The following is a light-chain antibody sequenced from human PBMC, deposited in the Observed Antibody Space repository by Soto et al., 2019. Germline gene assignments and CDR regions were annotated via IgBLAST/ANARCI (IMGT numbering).Light chain of an antibody. Sequence: DIQMTQSPSTLSASVGDRVTITCRASQTIDSWLAWYQQKPGKAPNLLISEASTLESGVPSRFSGSESGTEFILSISSLQPDDCASYYCQQYKSYPWTFGQGTKVEIK. CDR2: EAS. CDR3: QQYKSYPWT. J-gene: IGKJ1*01. CDR1: QTIDSW. V-gene: IGKV1-5*03.